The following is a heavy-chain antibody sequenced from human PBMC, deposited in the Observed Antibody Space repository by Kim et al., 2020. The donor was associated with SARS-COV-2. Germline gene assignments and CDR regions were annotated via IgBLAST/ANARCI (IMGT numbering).Heavy chain of an antibody. CDR3: ASGQYSSSSPFDY. V-gene: IGHV3-48*02. J-gene: IGHJ4*02. CDR2: ISSSSSTI. Sequence: GGSLRLSCAASGFTFSSYSMNWVRQAPGKGLEWVSYISSSSSTIYYADSVKGRFTISRDNAKNSLYLQMNSLRDEDTAVYYCASGQYSSSSPFDYWGQGTLVTVSS. CDR1: GFTFSSYS. D-gene: IGHD6-6*01.